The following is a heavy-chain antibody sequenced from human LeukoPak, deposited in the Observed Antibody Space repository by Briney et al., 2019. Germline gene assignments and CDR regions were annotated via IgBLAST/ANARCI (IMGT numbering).Heavy chain of an antibody. V-gene: IGHV3-30*03. CDR2: ISYDGSNK. D-gene: IGHD6-19*01. Sequence: GGSLRLSCAASGLTFSSYGMHWVRQAPGKGLEWVAVISYDGSNKYYADSVKGRFTISRDNSKNTLYLQMNSLRAEDTAVYYCVKQRDRQWLFDYWGQGTLVTVSS. CDR3: VKQRDRQWLFDY. CDR1: GLTFSSYG. J-gene: IGHJ4*02.